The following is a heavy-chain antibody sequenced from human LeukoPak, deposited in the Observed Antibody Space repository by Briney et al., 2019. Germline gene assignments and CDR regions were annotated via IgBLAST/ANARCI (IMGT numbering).Heavy chain of an antibody. Sequence: SVKVSCKASGGTFSSYAISWVRQPPGQGLEWMGSIIPIFGTATYAQKFQGRVTITADESTSTDYMELSSLRSEDTAVYYCARDPRGITFGGVIVDLYWFDPWGQGPLVTVSS. V-gene: IGHV1-69*13. CDR3: ARDPRGITFGGVIVDLYWFDP. J-gene: IGHJ5*02. CDR1: GGTFSSYA. CDR2: IIPIFGTA. D-gene: IGHD3-16*02.